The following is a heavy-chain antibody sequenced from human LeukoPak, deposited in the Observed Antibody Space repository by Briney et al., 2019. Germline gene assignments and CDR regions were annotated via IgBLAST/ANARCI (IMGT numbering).Heavy chain of an antibody. Sequence: GGSLRLSCAASGFTFEDFSMHWVRQVPGKGLEWISLIDWDGGITYYADSVKGRFTVSRDNAKNSLYLQMNSLRPDDMALYYCVKDRTGGDIFTDVFDMWGQGTMVTVSS. CDR2: IDWDGGIT. CDR3: VKDRTGGDIFTDVFDM. V-gene: IGHV3-43*01. J-gene: IGHJ3*02. D-gene: IGHD2-21*01. CDR1: GFTFEDFS.